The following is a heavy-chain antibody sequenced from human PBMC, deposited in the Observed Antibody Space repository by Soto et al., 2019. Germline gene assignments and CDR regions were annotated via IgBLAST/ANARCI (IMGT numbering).Heavy chain of an antibody. CDR2: TYYRSKWYN. V-gene: IGHV6-1*01. CDR3: ATEAKGMMAVAGQNWFHP. Sequence: SQTLSLTCAISGDSVSSNSAARNWIRQSPSRGLEWLGRTYYRSKWYNDYAVSVKSRITINPDTSKNQFSLQLNSVTPEDTAVYYCATEAKGMMAVAGQNWFHPWGQGTLVTVSS. J-gene: IGHJ5*02. D-gene: IGHD6-19*01. CDR1: GDSVSSNSAA.